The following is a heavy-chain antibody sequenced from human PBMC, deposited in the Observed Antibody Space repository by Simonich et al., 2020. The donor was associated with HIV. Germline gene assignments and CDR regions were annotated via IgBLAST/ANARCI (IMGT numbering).Heavy chain of an antibody. CDR3: ARSSWENYFYMDV. Sequence: HLQLQESGPGLVKPSETLSLTCTVSGGSITSSSYYWGWIRQPPGKGLEWIGTIFYSGITYYNPALKRRGTISVDTSKNQFSLKLISVTAADTAVYYCARSSWENYFYMDVWGIGTTVTVSS. D-gene: IGHD1-26*01. CDR2: IFYSGIT. J-gene: IGHJ6*03. CDR1: GGSITSSSYY. V-gene: IGHV4-39*01.